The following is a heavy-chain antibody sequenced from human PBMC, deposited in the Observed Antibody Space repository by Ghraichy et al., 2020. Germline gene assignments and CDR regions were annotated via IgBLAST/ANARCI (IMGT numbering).Heavy chain of an antibody. CDR2: ISGSGGDS. CDR3: AKGARGRPYYYYAMDV. V-gene: IGHV3-23*01. CDR1: GFTFSTYA. J-gene: IGHJ6*02. Sequence: GGSLRLSCAVSGFTFSTYAMSWVRQAPGEGLEWVSAISGSGGDSYYADSVKGRFTISRDKSKNTLYLQMNSLRAEDTAVYYCAKGARGRPYYYYAMDVWGQGTTVTVSS. D-gene: IGHD3-10*01.